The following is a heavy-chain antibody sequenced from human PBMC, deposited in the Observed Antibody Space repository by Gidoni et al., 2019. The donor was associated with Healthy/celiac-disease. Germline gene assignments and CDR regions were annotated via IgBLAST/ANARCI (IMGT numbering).Heavy chain of an antibody. J-gene: IGHJ4*02. CDR3: AKDQPAMVLGGY. CDR1: GFPFSSYA. D-gene: IGHD5-18*01. Sequence: EVQLLESGGGLVQPGGSLRLSCAASGFPFSSYAMSWVRQAPGKGLEWVSAISGSGGSTDYADSVKGRFTISRDNSKNTLYLQMNSLRAEDTAVYYCAKDQPAMVLGGYWGQGTLVTVSS. CDR2: ISGSGGST. V-gene: IGHV3-23*01.